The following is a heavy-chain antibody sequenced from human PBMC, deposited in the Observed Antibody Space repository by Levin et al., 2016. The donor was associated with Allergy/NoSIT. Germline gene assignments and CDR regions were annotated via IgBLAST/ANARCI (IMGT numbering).Heavy chain of an antibody. CDR1: GGSISSGGYY. CDR3: AREGSETYSSGWYYWFDP. Sequence: SETLSLTCTVSGGSISSGGYYWSWIRQHPGKGLEWIGYIYYSGSTYYNPSLKSRVTISVDTSKNQFSLKLSSVTAADTAVYYCAREGSETYSSGWYYWFDPWGQGTLVTVSS. J-gene: IGHJ5*02. D-gene: IGHD6-19*01. CDR2: IYYSGST. V-gene: IGHV4-31*03.